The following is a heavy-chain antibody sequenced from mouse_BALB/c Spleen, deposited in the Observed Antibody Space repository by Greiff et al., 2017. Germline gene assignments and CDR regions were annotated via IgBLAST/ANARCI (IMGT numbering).Heavy chain of an antibody. V-gene: IGHV3-2*02. CDR2: ISYSGST. J-gene: IGHJ3*01. Sequence: EVQLQESGPGLVKPSQSLSLTCTVTGYSITSDYAWNWIRQFPGNKLEWMGYISYSGSTSYNPSLKSRISITRDTSKNQFFLQLNSVTTEDTATYYCARDAARATDWFAYWGQGTLVTVSA. D-gene: IGHD3-1*01. CDR1: GYSITSDYA. CDR3: ARDAARATDWFAY.